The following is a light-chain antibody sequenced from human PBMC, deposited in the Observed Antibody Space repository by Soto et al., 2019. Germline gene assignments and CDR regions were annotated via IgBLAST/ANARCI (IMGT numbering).Light chain of an antibody. V-gene: IGLV2-14*01. CDR2: DVS. Sequence: QSALTQPASVSGSPGQSITISCTGTSSDVGGYNYVSWYQQHPGKAPKLMIYDVSNRPSGVSNRFSGSKSGNTASLTLSGLQAEDEAEYYCSSYTSSSTLLYVFGTGTKVTVL. CDR3: SSYTSSSTLLYV. CDR1: SSDVGGYNY. J-gene: IGLJ1*01.